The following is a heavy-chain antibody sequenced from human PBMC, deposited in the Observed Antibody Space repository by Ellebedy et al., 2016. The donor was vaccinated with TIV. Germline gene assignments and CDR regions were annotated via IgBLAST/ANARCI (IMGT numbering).Heavy chain of an antibody. V-gene: IGHV3-74*01. Sequence: PGGSLRLSCTASGFTFSSNWMHWVRQAPGKGLVWVSRISSDGSYTSYADSVKGRFTISRDNAKNTLYLQMNSLRAEDTAVYYCARDIPQRPNPARFDPWGQGTLVTVSS. CDR2: ISSDGSYT. CDR3: ARDIPQRPNPARFDP. J-gene: IGHJ5*02. D-gene: IGHD1-1*01. CDR1: GFTFSSNW.